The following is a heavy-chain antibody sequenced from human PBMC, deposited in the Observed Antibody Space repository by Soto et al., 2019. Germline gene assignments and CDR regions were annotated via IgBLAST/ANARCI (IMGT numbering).Heavy chain of an antibody. CDR1: GGSISTSNSY. D-gene: IGHD1-26*01. CDR3: ARATVGATTLDY. V-gene: IGHV4-39*07. CDR2: IYHSGST. Sequence: SETLSLTCTVSGGSISTSNSYWGWVRQPPGKGLDWIGNIYHSGSTNYNPSLKSRGTISVDTSKNQFSLKLSSVTAADTAVYYCARATVGATTLDYWGQGTLVTVSS. J-gene: IGHJ4*02.